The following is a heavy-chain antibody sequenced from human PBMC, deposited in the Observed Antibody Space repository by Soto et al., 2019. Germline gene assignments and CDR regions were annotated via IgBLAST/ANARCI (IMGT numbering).Heavy chain of an antibody. D-gene: IGHD2-2*01. V-gene: IGHV1-18*01. CDR1: GYTFTSYF. CDR3: ARESPLASSTSFKYYYYGMEV. CDR2: ISAYNGNT. J-gene: IGHJ6*02. Sequence: ASVKVSCKAAGYTFTSYFISWVRQAPGQGLEWMGWISAYNGNTNYAQKLQGRVTMTTDTSTSTAYMELRSLRSDDTAVYYCARESPLASSTSFKYYYYGMEVWGQGTTVTVSS.